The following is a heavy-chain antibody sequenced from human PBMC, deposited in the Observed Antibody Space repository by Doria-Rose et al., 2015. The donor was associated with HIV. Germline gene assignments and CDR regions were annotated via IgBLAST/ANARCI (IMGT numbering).Heavy chain of an antibody. D-gene: IGHD3-3*01. CDR3: ARMGSYRELDY. J-gene: IGHJ4*02. CDR2: TYYTGTS. CDR1: SLSSRGYY. Sequence: SLSSRGYYWNWIRQVPGKGLESLGYTYYTGTSDYSPSLKSRLNMAVDTSKNQFSLKLSFVTVADTAVYYCARMGSYRELDYWGQGALVSVSA. V-gene: IGHV4-31*02.